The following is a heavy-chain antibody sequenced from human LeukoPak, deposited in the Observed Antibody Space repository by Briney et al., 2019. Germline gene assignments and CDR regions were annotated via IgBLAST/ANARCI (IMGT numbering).Heavy chain of an antibody. D-gene: IGHD3-22*01. V-gene: IGHV4-4*07. Sequence: PSETLSLTCTVSGGSMSSYYWSWVRQPPGKGLEWIGHIYTSGSTNFNPSLKSRVIMSSDTSNNQFSLNLTTVTAVNAGVYYCAKDSSSYYLKYWGQGTLVTVSS. CDR3: AKDSSSYYLKY. J-gene: IGHJ4*02. CDR2: IYTSGST. CDR1: GGSMSSYY.